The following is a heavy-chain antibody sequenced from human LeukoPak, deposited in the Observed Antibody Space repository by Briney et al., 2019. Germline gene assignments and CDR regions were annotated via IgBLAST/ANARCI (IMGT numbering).Heavy chain of an antibody. D-gene: IGHD6-19*01. CDR1: GFTFSSFW. CDR2: IKQDESEK. Sequence: GGSLRLSCAASGFTFSSFWMSWVRQAPGKGLEWVASIKQDESEKYYVDSVKGRFTISRDNAKNSLYLQMNSLRAEDTAVYCCARDQAGSVDYWGQGTLVAVSS. CDR3: ARDQAGSVDY. V-gene: IGHV3-7*01. J-gene: IGHJ4*02.